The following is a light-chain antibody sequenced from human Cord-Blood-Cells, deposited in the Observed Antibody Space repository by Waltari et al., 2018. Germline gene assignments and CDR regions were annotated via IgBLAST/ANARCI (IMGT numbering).Light chain of an antibody. CDR3: QQSYSTPIT. CDR1: QSISSY. V-gene: IGKV1-39*01. Sequence: DIQMTQSPSSLSASVGDRVTITCRESQSISSYLNWYQQKPGKAPKLLIYAASSLQSGVPSRFSGSVSGTDFTLTISSLQPKDFATYYCQQSYSTPITVGQGTRLEIK. J-gene: IGKJ5*01. CDR2: AAS.